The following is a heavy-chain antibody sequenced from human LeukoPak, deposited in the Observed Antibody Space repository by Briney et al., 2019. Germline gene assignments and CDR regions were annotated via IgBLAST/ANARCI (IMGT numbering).Heavy chain of an antibody. CDR1: GFTFSDYN. D-gene: IGHD2-15*01. Sequence: GSLRLSCAASGFTFSDYNLRWIRQAPGKGLEWVSSISRSGSTKYYADSVKGRFTISRDNAKNSLFLQMNSLRAEDTAVYYCARVLRYCSGGNCYSGGLGYMDVWGKGTTVTISS. CDR2: ISRSGSTK. V-gene: IGHV3-11*01. J-gene: IGHJ6*03. CDR3: ARVLRYCSGGNCYSGGLGYMDV.